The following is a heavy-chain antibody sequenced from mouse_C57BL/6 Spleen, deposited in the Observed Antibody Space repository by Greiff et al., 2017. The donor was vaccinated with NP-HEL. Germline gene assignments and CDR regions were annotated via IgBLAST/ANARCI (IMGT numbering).Heavy chain of an antibody. CDR3: ARCEYEYDVWPLAY. D-gene: IGHD2-4*01. V-gene: IGHV1-54*01. CDR2: INPGSGGT. CDR1: GYAFTNYL. Sequence: QVQLQQSGAELVRPGTSVKVSCKASGYAFTNYLIEWVKQRPGQGLEWIGVINPGSGGTNYNEKFKGKATLTADKSSSTAYMQLSSLTSEDSAVYVCARCEYEYDVWPLAYWGQVTLVTVSA. J-gene: IGHJ3*01.